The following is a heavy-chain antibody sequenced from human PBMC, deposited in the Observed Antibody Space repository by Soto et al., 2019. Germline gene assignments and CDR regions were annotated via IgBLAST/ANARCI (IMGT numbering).Heavy chain of an antibody. CDR1: GFTFSSYG. J-gene: IGHJ4*02. Sequence: GSLRLSCAASGFTFSSYGMHWVRQAPGKGLEWVAVISYDGSNKYYADSVKGRFTISRDNSKNTLYLQMNSLRAEDTAVYYCAKDWFPYCSGGSCYAGDHWGQGTLVTVSS. CDR3: AKDWFPYCSGGSCYAGDH. V-gene: IGHV3-30*18. CDR2: ISYDGSNK. D-gene: IGHD2-15*01.